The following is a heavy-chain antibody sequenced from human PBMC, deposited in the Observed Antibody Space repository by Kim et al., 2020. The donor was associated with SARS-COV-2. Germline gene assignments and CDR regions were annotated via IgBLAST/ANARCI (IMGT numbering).Heavy chain of an antibody. V-gene: IGHV4-59*01. J-gene: IGHJ4*02. Sequence: SETLSLTCTVSGGSISSYSWSWIRQPPGKGLEWIGYIHDSGSTTYNPSFTSRVTILVDTSKNQFSLKLSSVTATDTAVYYCARLYSSGWSHIDYWGQGILVTVSS. CDR1: GGSISSYS. CDR3: ARLYSSGWSHIDY. D-gene: IGHD6-19*01. CDR2: IHDSGST.